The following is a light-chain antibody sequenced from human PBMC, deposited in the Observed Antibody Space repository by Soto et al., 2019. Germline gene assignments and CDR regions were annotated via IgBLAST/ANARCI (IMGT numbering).Light chain of an antibody. V-gene: IGLV2-14*01. J-gene: IGLJ1*01. Sequence: QSALIQPASLSGSPGQSITISCAGTNTDIGTYDSVAWYQHNPGKAPRLLIHGVRNRPPGISSRFSGSKSGLTASLTISGLQAEDEADYYCSSFTTSRLYVFGPGTKLTVL. CDR2: GVR. CDR3: SSFTTSRLYV. CDR1: NTDIGTYDS.